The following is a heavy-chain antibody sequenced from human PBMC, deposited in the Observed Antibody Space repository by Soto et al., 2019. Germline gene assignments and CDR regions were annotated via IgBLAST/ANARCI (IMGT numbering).Heavy chain of an antibody. CDR2: IYDSGTT. D-gene: IGHD3-22*01. CDR3: ARAHYYDSSGYSTDAFDI. CDR1: GGSISSGGYS. Sequence: SETLSLTCAVSGGSISSGGYSWTWIRQPPGKGLEWIGYIYDSGTTYYNPSLKSRVTISVDTSKNQFSLKLSSVTAADTAVYYCARAHYYDSSGYSTDAFDIWGQGTMVTVSS. J-gene: IGHJ3*02. V-gene: IGHV4-30-2*05.